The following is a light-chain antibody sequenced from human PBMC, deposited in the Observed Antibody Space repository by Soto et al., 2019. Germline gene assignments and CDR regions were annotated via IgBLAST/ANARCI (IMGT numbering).Light chain of an antibody. CDR1: SSNIGTNT. Sequence: QSVLTQPPSASGTPGQRVTISCSGSSSNIGTNTVNWYQQLPGTAPKLLIYDNNHRPSGVPDRFSGSKSGTSASLAISGLQSEPEADYYCSSYTGSNIVFGGGTKVTVL. V-gene: IGLV1-44*01. J-gene: IGLJ3*02. CDR2: DNN. CDR3: SSYTGSNIV.